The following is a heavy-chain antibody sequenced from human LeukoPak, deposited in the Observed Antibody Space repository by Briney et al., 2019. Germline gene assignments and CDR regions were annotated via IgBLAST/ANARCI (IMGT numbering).Heavy chain of an antibody. CDR1: GFTFSNYW. CDR3: ARAPPSSGYSYHFDI. D-gene: IGHD5-18*01. Sequence: GGSLRLSCAASGFTFSNYWMHWVRQAPGKGLVWVSRIYIDGTGTFYADSVKGRFTISRDNAKNTLYLQMNSLRVEDTAVYYCARAPPSSGYSYHFDIWGQGTMVTVS. J-gene: IGHJ3*02. V-gene: IGHV3-74*01. CDR2: IYIDGTGT.